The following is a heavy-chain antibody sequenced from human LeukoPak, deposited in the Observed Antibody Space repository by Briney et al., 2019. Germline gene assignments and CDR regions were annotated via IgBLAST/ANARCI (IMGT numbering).Heavy chain of an antibody. D-gene: IGHD6-13*01. V-gene: IGHV1-18*01. CDR2: ISAYNGNT. CDR3: ARELAAGSDY. CDR1: GYTFTNYD. Sequence: GASVTVSCKAFGYTFTNYDINWVRQAPGQGLEWMGWISAYNGNTKYAQKFQGRVTMTTDTSTSTAYMELRSLRSEDTAVYYCARELAAGSDYWGQGTLVTVSS. J-gene: IGHJ4*02.